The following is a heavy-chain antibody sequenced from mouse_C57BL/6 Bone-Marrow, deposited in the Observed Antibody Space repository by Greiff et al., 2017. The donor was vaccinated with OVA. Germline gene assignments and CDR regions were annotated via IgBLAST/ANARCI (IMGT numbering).Heavy chain of an antibody. J-gene: IGHJ2*01. CDR1: GYTFTSYW. CDR3: ARMGYRGYFDY. CDR2: IDPSDSET. V-gene: IGHV1-52*01. Sequence: QVQLQQPGAELVRPGSSVKLSCKASGYTFTSYWLHWVKQRPIQGLEWIGNIDPSDSETHYNQKFKDKATLTVDKSSSTAYMQLSSLTSEDSAVYYCARMGYRGYFDYWGQGTTLTVSS. D-gene: IGHD3-1*01.